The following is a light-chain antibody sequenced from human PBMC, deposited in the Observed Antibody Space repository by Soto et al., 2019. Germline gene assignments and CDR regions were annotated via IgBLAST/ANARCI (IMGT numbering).Light chain of an antibody. V-gene: IGKV1-39*01. Sequence: DIQMTQSPSTLSASVGDKVTITCRASQSISSWLAWYQQKPGKAPNLLIYAASSLQSGVPSRFSGSGSGTDFTLTITSLQPEDFATYYCQQSYSSPPTLGQGTKVDIK. CDR3: QQSYSSPPT. J-gene: IGKJ1*01. CDR1: QSISSW. CDR2: AAS.